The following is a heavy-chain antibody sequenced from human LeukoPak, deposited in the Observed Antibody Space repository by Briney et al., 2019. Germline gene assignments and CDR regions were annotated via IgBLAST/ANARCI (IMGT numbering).Heavy chain of an antibody. J-gene: IGHJ4*02. D-gene: IGHD5-24*01. CDR3: ARGLGMATSDY. CDR1: GLSLSSYY. CDR2: IYYSGST. Sequence: PSETLSLTCTVSGLSLSSYYWSWIRQPPGKGLEWIGYIYYSGSTNYNPSLKSRVTISVDTSKNQFSLKLSSVTAADTAVYYCARGLGMATSDYWGQGTLVTVSS. V-gene: IGHV4-59*01.